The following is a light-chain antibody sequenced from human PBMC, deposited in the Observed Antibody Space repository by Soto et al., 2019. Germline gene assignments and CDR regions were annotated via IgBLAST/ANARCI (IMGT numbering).Light chain of an antibody. Sequence: DIQMTQSPSTLSASVGDRVTITCRASQTISTWLAWYQQKPGKAPKLLISDDYNLQSGVPSRFSGSGSGTEFTLTINSLQPDDFATYYNQQYNSYLDTFGQGTKVDIK. CDR1: QTISTW. V-gene: IGKV1-5*01. CDR3: QQYNSYLDT. CDR2: DDY. J-gene: IGKJ1*01.